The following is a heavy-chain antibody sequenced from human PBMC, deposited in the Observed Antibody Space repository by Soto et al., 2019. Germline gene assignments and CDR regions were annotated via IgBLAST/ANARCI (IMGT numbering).Heavy chain of an antibody. V-gene: IGHV3-48*01. CDR3: ASLCSGGSCYHAFDI. CDR2: ISSSSSTI. J-gene: IGHJ3*02. D-gene: IGHD2-15*01. Sequence: PGGSLRLSCAASGFTFSSYSMNWVRQAPEKGLDRVSYISSSSSTIYYADSVKGRFTISRDNAKNSLYLQMNSLRAEDTAVYYCASLCSGGSCYHAFDIWGQGTMVTVSS. CDR1: GFTFSSYS.